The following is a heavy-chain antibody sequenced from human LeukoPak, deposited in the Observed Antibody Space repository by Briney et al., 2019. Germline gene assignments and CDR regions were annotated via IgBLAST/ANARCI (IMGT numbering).Heavy chain of an antibody. D-gene: IGHD2-15*01. Sequence: SETLSLTYTVSGGSISSYYWSWIRQPPGKGLEWIGYIYYSGSTNYNPSLKSRVTISVDTSKNQFSLKLSSVTAADTAVYYCASGVAATDFDYWGQGTLVTVSS. J-gene: IGHJ4*02. CDR1: GGSISSYY. CDR3: ASGVAATDFDY. CDR2: IYYSGST. V-gene: IGHV4-59*08.